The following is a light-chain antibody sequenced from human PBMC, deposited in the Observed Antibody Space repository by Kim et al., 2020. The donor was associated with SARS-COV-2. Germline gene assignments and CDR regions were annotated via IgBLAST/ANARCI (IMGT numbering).Light chain of an antibody. J-gene: IGLJ3*02. Sequence: SVSPGHASSITCYKDKLGDTYACWYQQKPGHSPVLVIYQDTKRPSGIPERFSGSNSGNTATLTISGTQAMDEADYYCQAWDSSTWVFGGGTQLTVL. CDR3: QAWDSSTWV. CDR2: QDT. V-gene: IGLV3-1*01. CDR1: KLGDTY.